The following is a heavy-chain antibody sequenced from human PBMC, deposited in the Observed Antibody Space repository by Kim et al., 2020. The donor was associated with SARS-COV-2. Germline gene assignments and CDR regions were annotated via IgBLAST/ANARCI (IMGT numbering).Heavy chain of an antibody. V-gene: IGHV3-30*04. CDR1: GFTFSSYA. D-gene: IGHD1-26*01. CDR2: ISYDGSNK. Sequence: GGSLRLSCAASGFTFSSYAMHWVRQAPGKGLEWVAVISYDGSNKYYADSVKGRFTISRDNSKNTLYLQMNSLRAEDTAVYYCARGSYYRCYFDYWGQGTLVTVSS. CDR3: ARGSYYRCYFDY. J-gene: IGHJ4*02.